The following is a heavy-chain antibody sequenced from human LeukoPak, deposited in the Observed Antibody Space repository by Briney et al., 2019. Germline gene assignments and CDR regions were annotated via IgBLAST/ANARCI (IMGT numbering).Heavy chain of an antibody. CDR2: ISSSGSTI. CDR3: ARGSRFGVVERDAFDI. D-gene: IGHD3-3*01. CDR1: GFTFSSYE. V-gene: IGHV3-48*03. Sequence: PGGSLRLSCAASGFTFSSYEMNWVRQAPGKGLEWVSYISSSGSTIYYADSVKGRFTISRDNAKNSLYLQVNSLRAEDTAVYYCARGSRFGVVERDAFDIWGLGTMVTVSS. J-gene: IGHJ3*02.